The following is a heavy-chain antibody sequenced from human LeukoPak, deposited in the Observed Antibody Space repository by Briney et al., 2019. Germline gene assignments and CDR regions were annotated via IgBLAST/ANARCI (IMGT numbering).Heavy chain of an antibody. CDR1: GGSISSSSYY. CDR2: IYYSGST. V-gene: IGHV4-39*07. CDR3: ARDIRGYSYGYRTAYYYYMDV. Sequence: PSETLSLTCTVSGGSISSSSYYWGWIRQPPGKGLEWIGSIYYSGSTYYNPSLKSRVTISVDTSKNQFSLKLSSVTAADTAVYYCARDIRGYSYGYRTAYYYYMDVWGKGTTVTVSS. J-gene: IGHJ6*03. D-gene: IGHD5-18*01.